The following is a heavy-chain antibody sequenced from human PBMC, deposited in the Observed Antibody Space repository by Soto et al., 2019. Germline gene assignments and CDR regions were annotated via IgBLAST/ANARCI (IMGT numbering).Heavy chain of an antibody. D-gene: IGHD3-10*01. CDR2: IIPIFGTA. CDR1: GGTFSSYA. CDR3: ASKGVGYYGSGSYYNRYYYYYGMDV. J-gene: IGHJ6*02. V-gene: IGHV1-69*13. Sequence: SVKVSCKASGGTFSSYAISWVRQAPGQGLEWMGGIIPIFGTANYAQKFQGRVTITADESTSTAYMELSSLRSEDTAVYYCASKGVGYYGSGSYYNRYYYYYGMDVWGQGTTVTVSS.